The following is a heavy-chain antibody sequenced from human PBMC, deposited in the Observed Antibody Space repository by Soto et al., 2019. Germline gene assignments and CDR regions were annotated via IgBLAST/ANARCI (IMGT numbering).Heavy chain of an antibody. J-gene: IGHJ4*02. D-gene: IGHD5-18*01. V-gene: IGHV3-21*01. Sequence: EVQLVESGGGLVKPGGSLRLSCAASGFTFSSYSMNWVRQAPGKGLEWVSSISSSSSYTYYADSVKGRFTISRDNAKNSLYLQMNSLRAEDTAVYYCARDLGGYSYGYDYWGQGTLVTVSS. CDR2: ISSSSSYT. CDR1: GFTFSSYS. CDR3: ARDLGGYSYGYDY.